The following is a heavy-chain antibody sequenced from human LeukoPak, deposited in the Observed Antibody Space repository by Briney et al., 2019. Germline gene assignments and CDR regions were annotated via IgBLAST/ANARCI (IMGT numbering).Heavy chain of an antibody. V-gene: IGHV1-18*01. J-gene: IGHJ4*02. CDR2: ISAYNGNT. CDR3: ASDDTSGYTGFY. CDR1: VYTFTNYG. D-gene: IGHD3-22*01. Sequence: ASVKVSCKASVYTFTNYGISWVGQAPGQGREWMGWISAYNGNTNYTQKLQGRVTMTTDTSTSTAYMELRSLRSDDTAVYYCASDDTSGYTGFYWGQGTLVTVSS.